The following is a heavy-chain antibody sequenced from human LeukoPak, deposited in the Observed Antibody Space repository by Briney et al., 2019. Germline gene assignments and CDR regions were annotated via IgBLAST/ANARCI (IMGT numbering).Heavy chain of an antibody. CDR3: ARGTYYYDSSGYSSNWYFDL. CDR1: GFTFSGNW. V-gene: IGHV3-7*03. CDR2: INQGGSDK. J-gene: IGHJ2*01. D-gene: IGHD3-22*01. Sequence: GGSLRLSCVASGFTFSGNWMSWVRQAPGKGLEWVANINQGGSDKHYVDSVKGRFTISRDNSKNTLYLQMNSLRAEDTAVYYCARGTYYYDSSGYSSNWYFDLWGRGTLVTVSS.